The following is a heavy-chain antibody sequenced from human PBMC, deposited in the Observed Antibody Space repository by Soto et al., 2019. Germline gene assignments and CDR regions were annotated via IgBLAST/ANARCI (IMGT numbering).Heavy chain of an antibody. CDR3: ARLLVVVPAATSFDY. D-gene: IGHD2-2*01. CDR2: IYPGDSDT. CDR1: GYSFTSYW. J-gene: IGHJ4*02. Sequence: LGQSLKISCKGSGYSFTSYWIGWGRQMPGKGLEWMGIIYPGDSDTRYSPSFQGQVTISADKSISTAYLQWSSLKASDTAMYYCARLLVVVPAATSFDYWGQGTLVTVSS. V-gene: IGHV5-51*01.